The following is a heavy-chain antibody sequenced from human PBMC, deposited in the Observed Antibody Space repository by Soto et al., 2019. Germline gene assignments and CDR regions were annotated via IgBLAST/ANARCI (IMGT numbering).Heavy chain of an antibody. Sequence: QVQLVQSGAEVKKPGASVKVSCKASGYTFTSYDINWVRQATGQGLEWMGWMNPNSGNTGYAQKFQGRVTMTRNTSISTAYRERSGRRSEDTAVFYCARGRGGGGGDYFDYWGQGTLVTVSS. CDR3: ARGRGGGGGDYFDY. J-gene: IGHJ4*02. CDR1: GYTFTSYD. CDR2: MNPNSGNT. D-gene: IGHD3-10*01. V-gene: IGHV1-8*01.